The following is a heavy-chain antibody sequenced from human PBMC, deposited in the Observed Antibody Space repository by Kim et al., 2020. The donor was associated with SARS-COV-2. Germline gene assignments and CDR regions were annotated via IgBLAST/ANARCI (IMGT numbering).Heavy chain of an antibody. CDR1: GGSISSSSYY. J-gene: IGHJ5*02. CDR3: ARHVLRFLEWSNWFDP. CDR2: IYYSGST. Sequence: SETLSLTCTVSGGSISSSSYYWGWIRQPPGKGLEWIGSIYYSGSTYYNPSLKSRVTISVDTSKNQFSLKLSSVTAADTAMYYCARHVLRFLEWSNWFDPWGQGTLVTVSS. V-gene: IGHV4-39*01. D-gene: IGHD3-3*01.